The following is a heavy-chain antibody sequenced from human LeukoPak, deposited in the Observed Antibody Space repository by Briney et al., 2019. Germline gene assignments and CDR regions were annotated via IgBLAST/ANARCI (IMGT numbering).Heavy chain of an antibody. CDR2: INPNSGGA. D-gene: IGHD3-10*01. CDR1: GYTFTFYY. J-gene: IGHJ5*02. V-gene: IGHV1-2*02. CDR3: ARGLWFGELIYNKAWFDP. Sequence: ASVKVSCTASGYTFTFYYMHWVRQAPGQGLEWMGWINPNSGGATYAQKFQGRVTMTRDTSISTAYMELSRLRSDDTAVYSCARGLWFGELIYNKAWFDPWGQGTLVTVSS.